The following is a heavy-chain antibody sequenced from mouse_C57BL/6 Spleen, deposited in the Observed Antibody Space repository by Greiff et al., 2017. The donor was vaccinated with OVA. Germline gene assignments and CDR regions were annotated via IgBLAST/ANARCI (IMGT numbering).Heavy chain of an antibody. CDR3: ARQILTYGRDYFDY. D-gene: IGHD1-1*01. Sequence: QVQLQQPGAELVMPGASVKLSCKASGYTFTSYWLHWVKQRPGQGLEWIGEIDPSDSYTNYNQKFKGKSTLTVDKSSSTAYMQLSSLTSEDSAVYYCARQILTYGRDYFDYWGQGTTLTVSS. CDR2: IDPSDSYT. CDR1: GYTFTSYW. V-gene: IGHV1-69*01. J-gene: IGHJ2*01.